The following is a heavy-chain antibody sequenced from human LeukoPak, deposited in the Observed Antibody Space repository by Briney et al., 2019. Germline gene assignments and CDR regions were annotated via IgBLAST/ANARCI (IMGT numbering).Heavy chain of an antibody. D-gene: IGHD1-26*01. CDR3: ARRGGSGSSYCFDP. Sequence: PSETLSLTCTVSGGSISSYYWSWIRQPPGKGLEWIGYVYSSGSTKYSPSLNSRVTISLDTSKSQFSLRLTSVTVADTAVYHCARRGGSGSSYCFDPWGQGTMVTVS. J-gene: IGHJ5*02. V-gene: IGHV4-59*08. CDR1: GGSISSYY. CDR2: VYSSGST.